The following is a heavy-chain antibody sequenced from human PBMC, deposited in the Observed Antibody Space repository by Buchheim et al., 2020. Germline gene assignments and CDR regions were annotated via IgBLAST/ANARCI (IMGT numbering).Heavy chain of an antibody. CDR2: IYYSGST. Sequence: QVQLQESGPGLVKPSQTLSLTCTVSGGSISSGXYYWGWIRQPPGKGLERIGYIYYSGSTYYNPSLKSRVTISVDTSTNKISLKLSSVTAADTAVYYCARVDTAHDAFDIWGQGT. J-gene: IGHJ3*02. CDR1: GGSISSGXYY. CDR3: ARVDTAHDAFDI. V-gene: IGHV4-30-4*08. D-gene: IGHD5-18*01.